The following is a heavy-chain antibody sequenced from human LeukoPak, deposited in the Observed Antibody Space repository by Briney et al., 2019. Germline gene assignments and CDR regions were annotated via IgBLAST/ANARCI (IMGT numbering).Heavy chain of an antibody. CDR2: IYYSGST. CDR1: GGSISSSSYY. D-gene: IGHD2/OR15-2a*01. CDR3: ARGEIEGVFDY. J-gene: IGHJ4*02. V-gene: IGHV4-39*07. Sequence: SETLSLTCTVSGGSISSSSYYWGWIRQPPGKGLEWIGSIYYSGSTYYNPSLKSRVTISVDTSKNQFSLKLSSVTAADTAVYYCARGEIEGVFDYWGQGTLVTVSS.